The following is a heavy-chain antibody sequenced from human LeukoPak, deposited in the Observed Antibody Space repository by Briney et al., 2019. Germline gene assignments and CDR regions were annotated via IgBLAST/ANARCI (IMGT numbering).Heavy chain of an antibody. J-gene: IGHJ3*02. CDR3: AREKKTEWTTGAFDM. D-gene: IGHD3-3*01. CDR1: GFTFSSYS. V-gene: IGHV3-21*04. Sequence: GGSLRLSCAASGFTFSSYSMNWVRQAPGKGLEWVSSISSSSSYIYYADSVKGRFTISRDNAKNSLYLQMNSLRAEDTAVYYCAREKKTEWTTGAFDMWGQGTMVIVSS. CDR2: ISSSSSYI.